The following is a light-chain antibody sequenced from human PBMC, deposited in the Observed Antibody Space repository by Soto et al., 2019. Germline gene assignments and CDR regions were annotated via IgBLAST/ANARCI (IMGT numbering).Light chain of an antibody. CDR2: AAS. J-gene: IGKJ2*01. Sequence: DIQMTQSPSSLSASVGDRVTITCRASQDIRIYLAWFQQKPGEAPKSLIYAASSLQSGVPSKFSGSGSGTDFTLTISSLQAEDVAVYYCQQYYSTPMYTFGQGTKLEIK. CDR3: QQYYSTPMYT. CDR1: QDIRIY. V-gene: IGKV1-16*02.